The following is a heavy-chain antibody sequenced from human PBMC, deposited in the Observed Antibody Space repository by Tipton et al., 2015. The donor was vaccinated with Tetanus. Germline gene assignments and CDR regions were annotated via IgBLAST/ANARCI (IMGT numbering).Heavy chain of an antibody. CDR2: SWYDGTDK. V-gene: IGHV3-33*01. CDR3: AREAGCRGGSCFSGDFDN. Sequence: SLRLSCAASGFIFSSYGIHWVRQAPGKGLEWVAVSWYDGTDKYYADSVKGRFTISRDNSKNTLYRQMNSLRAEDRAVYYWAREAGCRGGSCFSGDFDNWGQGTQVTVSS. CDR1: GFIFSSYG. J-gene: IGHJ4*02. D-gene: IGHD2-15*01.